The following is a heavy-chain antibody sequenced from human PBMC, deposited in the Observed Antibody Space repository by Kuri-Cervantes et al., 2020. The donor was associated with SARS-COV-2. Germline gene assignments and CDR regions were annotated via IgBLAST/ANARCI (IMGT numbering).Heavy chain of an antibody. CDR1: GGSISSYY. Sequence: SETLSLTCPVSGGSISSYYWSWIRQPPGKGLEWIGYIYYSGSTNYNPSLKSRVTISVDTSKNQFSLKLSSVTAEDTAVYYCAKDMGQAAGYYYYGMDVWGQGTTVTVSS. V-gene: IGHV4-59*12. J-gene: IGHJ6*02. CDR3: AKDMGQAAGYYYYGMDV. CDR2: IYYSGST. D-gene: IGHD6-13*01.